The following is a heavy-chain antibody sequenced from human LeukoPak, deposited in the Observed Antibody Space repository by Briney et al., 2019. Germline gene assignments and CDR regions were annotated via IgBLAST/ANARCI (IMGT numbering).Heavy chain of an antibody. CDR2: IYSGGST. V-gene: IGHV3-66*01. CDR3: AKDRETTASGTFDY. J-gene: IGHJ4*02. D-gene: IGHD6-13*01. Sequence: GGSLRLSCAASGFSVSSNYMNWVRQAPGKGLEWVSVIYSGGSTYYADSVKGRFTISRDNSKNTLYLQMNGLRAEDTGVYYCAKDRETTASGTFDYWGQGTLVTVSS. CDR1: GFSVSSNY.